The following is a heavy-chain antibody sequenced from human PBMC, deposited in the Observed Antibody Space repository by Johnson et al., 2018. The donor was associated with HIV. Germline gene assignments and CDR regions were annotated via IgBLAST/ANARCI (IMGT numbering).Heavy chain of an antibody. CDR3: AKPVMTAIAPLDVFDI. V-gene: IGHV3-30*02. Sequence: VQLVESGGAVVQPGGSLRLSCAASGFTFSGYGMHWVRQAPGKGLEWVAFIRYDGSNKYYADSVQGRFTISRDNSKNTLYLQMNSLRSEDTAVYYCAKPVMTAIAPLDVFDIWGQGTMVTVSS. J-gene: IGHJ3*02. CDR2: IRYDGSNK. CDR1: GFTFSGYG. D-gene: IGHD2-21*02.